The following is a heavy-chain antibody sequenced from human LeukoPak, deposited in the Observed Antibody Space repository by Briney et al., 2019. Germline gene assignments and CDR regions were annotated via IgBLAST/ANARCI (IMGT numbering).Heavy chain of an antibody. J-gene: IGHJ4*02. D-gene: IGHD4-17*01. CDR1: GFTVSSNF. CDR3: ARDRSYGDFAWGY. CDR2: ISSGGTT. Sequence: PGGSLRLSCAASGFTVSSNFMTWVRQAPGKGLEWVSVISSGGTTYYAGSVKGRFTISRHISKNTVYLQMNSLRAEDTAVYYCARDRSYGDFAWGYWGQGTLVTVSS. V-gene: IGHV3-53*04.